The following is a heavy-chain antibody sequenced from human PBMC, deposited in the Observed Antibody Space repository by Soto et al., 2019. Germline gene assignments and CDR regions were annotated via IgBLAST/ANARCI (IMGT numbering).Heavy chain of an antibody. V-gene: IGHV1-18*04. CDR3: ARGTRGWELLRDFDY. CDR1: GYTFTSYG. D-gene: IGHD1-26*01. Sequence: QVQLVQSGAEVKKPGASVKVSCKASGYTFTSYGISWVRQAPGQGLEWMGWISAYNGNTNHAQKHQGRVTMTTDPSTSRAYMELRSLRSDDTAVYYCARGTRGWELLRDFDYWGHGTLVTVSS. J-gene: IGHJ4*01. CDR2: ISAYNGNT.